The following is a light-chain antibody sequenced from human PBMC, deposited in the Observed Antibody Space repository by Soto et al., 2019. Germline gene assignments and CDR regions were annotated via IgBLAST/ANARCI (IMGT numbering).Light chain of an antibody. Sequence: DIQMTQSPSTLSGSVGDRVTITCRASQTISSWFAWYQQKPGKAPKPLIYKASTLKSGVPSRFSGSGSGTEFTLTISRLQPDDFATYSCQHYNSYSEAFGQGTKVELK. J-gene: IGKJ1*01. V-gene: IGKV1-5*03. CDR1: QTISSW. CDR2: KAS. CDR3: QHYNSYSEA.